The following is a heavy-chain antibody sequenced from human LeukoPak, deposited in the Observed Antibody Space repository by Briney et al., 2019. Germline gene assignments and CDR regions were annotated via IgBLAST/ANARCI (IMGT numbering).Heavy chain of an antibody. CDR2: INPSGSA. Sequence: SETLSLTCTVYGGSFTGYYWSWIRQPPGKGLEWIGEINPSGSANYRPSLKSRLTISLDTPKNLFTLKLVSLTDADTAVNYCARKLSNRWLSPWGQGTLVIVSS. V-gene: IGHV4-34*01. CDR3: ARKLSNRWLSP. CDR1: GGSFTGYY. D-gene: IGHD6-19*01. J-gene: IGHJ5*02.